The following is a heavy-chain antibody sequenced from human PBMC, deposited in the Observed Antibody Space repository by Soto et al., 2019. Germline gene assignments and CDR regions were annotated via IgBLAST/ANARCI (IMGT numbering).Heavy chain of an antibody. CDR3: AAARRGRKLPDY. Sequence: SVKVSCKASGFTFTSSAVQWVRQARGQRLEWIGWIVVGSGNTNYAQKFQERVTITRDMSTSTAYMELSSLRSEDTAVYYCAAARRGRKLPDYWGQGSLVTGSS. CDR1: GFTFTSSA. J-gene: IGHJ4*02. CDR2: IVVGSGNT. D-gene: IGHD1-26*01. V-gene: IGHV1-58*01.